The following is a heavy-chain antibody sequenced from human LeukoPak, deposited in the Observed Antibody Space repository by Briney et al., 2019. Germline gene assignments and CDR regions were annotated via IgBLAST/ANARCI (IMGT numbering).Heavy chain of an antibody. CDR2: ISGPAGSW. CDR1: GFTFSSYA. J-gene: IGHJ4*02. CDR3: AKKVGLVSAPLYYFDV. D-gene: IGHD5/OR15-5a*01. V-gene: IGHV3-23*01. Sequence: GGSLRLSCAASGFTFSSYAMSWVRQAPGRGLEWVSAISGPAGSWDYADSVKGRFTISRDNSKNTLFLQMNSLRADDTAIYYCAKKVGLVSAPLYYFDVWGQGTLVTVSS.